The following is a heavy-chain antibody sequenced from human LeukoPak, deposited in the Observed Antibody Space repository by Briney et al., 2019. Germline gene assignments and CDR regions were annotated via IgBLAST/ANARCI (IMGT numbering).Heavy chain of an antibody. CDR1: GGSFSGYY. Sequence: SETLSLTCAVYGGSFSGYYWSWIRQPPGKGLEWMGKINHSGSTNYNPSLKSRVTISVDTYNNQFLLKLSYMTAADTAVYYFSREDYYDSSGYYNWGQGTLVTVSS. J-gene: IGHJ4*02. CDR2: INHSGST. V-gene: IGHV4-34*01. D-gene: IGHD3-22*01. CDR3: SREDYYDSSGYYN.